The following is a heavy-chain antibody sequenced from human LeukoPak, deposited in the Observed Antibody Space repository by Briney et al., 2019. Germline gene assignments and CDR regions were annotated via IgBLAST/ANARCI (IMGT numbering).Heavy chain of an antibody. V-gene: IGHV4-30-4*08. CDR2: IYYSGST. Sequence: KPSETLSLTCTVSGGSISSGDYYWSWIRQPPGKGLEWIGYIYYSGSTYYNPSLKSRVTISVDTSKNQFSLKLSSVTAADTAVYYCARDWASSGSNQVDYWGQGTLVTVSS. J-gene: IGHJ4*02. CDR1: GGSISSGDYY. D-gene: IGHD3-22*01. CDR3: ARDWASSGSNQVDY.